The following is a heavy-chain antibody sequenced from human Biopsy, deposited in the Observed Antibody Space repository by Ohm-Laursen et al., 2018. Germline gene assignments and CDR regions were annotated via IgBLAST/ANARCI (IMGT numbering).Heavy chain of an antibody. V-gene: IGHV1-2*02. J-gene: IGHJ4*02. CDR3: ARDPLNGHKHFDY. CDR1: GYTLTGYA. CDR2: INPNTGAT. D-gene: IGHD2-8*01. Sequence: ASVKVSCKASGYTLTGYAMHWVRQAPGEGLEWIGLINPNTGATTYAQKFQGTVTMTRDTSISTAYLALGSLRSADTAIYYCARDPLNGHKHFDYWGQGSLVTASS.